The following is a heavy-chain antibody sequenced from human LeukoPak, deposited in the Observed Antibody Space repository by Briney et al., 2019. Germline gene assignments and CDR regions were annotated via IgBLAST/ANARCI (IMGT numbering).Heavy chain of an antibody. J-gene: IGHJ4*02. CDR1: GFTFSNYW. CDR2: IKQDGSEK. D-gene: IGHD3-22*01. CDR3: AKAKEYYYDSSGPAPFDY. V-gene: IGHV3-7*03. Sequence: GGSLRLSCAASGFTFSNYWMGWVRQAPGKGLEWVANIKQDGSEKRYVDPVKGRFTISRDNAKNSLYLQMNSLRAEDTAVYYCAKAKEYYYDSSGPAPFDYWGQGTLVTVSS.